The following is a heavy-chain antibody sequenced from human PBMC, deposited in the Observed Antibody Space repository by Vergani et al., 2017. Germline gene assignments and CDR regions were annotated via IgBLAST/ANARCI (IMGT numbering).Heavy chain of an antibody. CDR2: IIPSLATT. V-gene: IGHV1-69*11. D-gene: IGHD1-14*01. J-gene: IGHJ6*02. Sequence: QVQLVQSGAEVKKPGSSVKVSCKASGGTFSSYALNWVRQAPGQGLEWMGSIIPSLATTIYAQKFQGRVTITADESTSTAYMELNSLRSDDSAVYYCARDRMGVRFRQPHYYGMDVWGQGTTVTVSS. CDR1: GGTFSSYA. CDR3: ARDRMGVRFRQPHYYGMDV.